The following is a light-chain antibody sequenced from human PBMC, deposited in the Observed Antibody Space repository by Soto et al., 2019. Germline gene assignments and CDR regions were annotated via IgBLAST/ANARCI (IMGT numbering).Light chain of an antibody. CDR3: QQYYSYPPSR. Sequence: AIRMTQSPSSLSASTGDRVTITCRASQGISSYLAWYQQKPGKAPKLLIYAASTLQSGVPSRFSGSGSGTDFTLTISCLQSEDFATYYCQQYYSYPPSRFGQGTKLENK. J-gene: IGKJ2*03. CDR1: QGISSY. V-gene: IGKV1-8*01. CDR2: AAS.